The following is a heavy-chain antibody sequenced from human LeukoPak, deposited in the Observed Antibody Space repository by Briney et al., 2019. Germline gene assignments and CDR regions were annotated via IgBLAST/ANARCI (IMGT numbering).Heavy chain of an antibody. D-gene: IGHD6-13*01. V-gene: IGHV4-39*01. CDR1: GGSITRSSYY. CDR3: ARHDLHSSSWYYFDY. J-gene: IGHJ4*02. CDR2: IYYSGST. Sequence: SETLSLTCTVSGGSITRSSYYWGWIRQPPGKGLEWIGTIYYSGSTYYNPSLKSQVTISVDTSKNQFSLKLSSVTAADTAVYYCARHDLHSSSWYYFDYWGQGTLVTVSS.